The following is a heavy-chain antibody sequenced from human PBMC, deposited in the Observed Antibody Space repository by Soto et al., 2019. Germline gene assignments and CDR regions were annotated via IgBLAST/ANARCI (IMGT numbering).Heavy chain of an antibody. CDR2: INHSGST. CDR1: GGSFSGYY. Sequence: ASETLSLTCAVYGGSFSGYYWSWIRQPPGKGLEWIGEINHSGSTNYNPSLKSRVTISVDTSKNQFPLKLSSVTAADTAVYYCARGRIKIFGVVRTFDYWGQGTLVTVSS. CDR3: ARGRIKIFGVVRTFDY. V-gene: IGHV4-34*01. D-gene: IGHD3-3*01. J-gene: IGHJ4*02.